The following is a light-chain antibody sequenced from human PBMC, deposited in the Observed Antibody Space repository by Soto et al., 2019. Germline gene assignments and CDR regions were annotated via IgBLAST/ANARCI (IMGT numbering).Light chain of an antibody. CDR3: QQYNNWPRT. CDR2: GAS. CDR1: LSVSSS. Sequence: EIVMTQSPATLSVSPGERATLSCRASLSVSSSLAWYQQKPGQAPRLLIYGASTRATGIPARFSGSGSGTEFTLTISSLQSEDFAVYYCQQYNNWPRTFGQGTKV. J-gene: IGKJ1*01. V-gene: IGKV3D-15*01.